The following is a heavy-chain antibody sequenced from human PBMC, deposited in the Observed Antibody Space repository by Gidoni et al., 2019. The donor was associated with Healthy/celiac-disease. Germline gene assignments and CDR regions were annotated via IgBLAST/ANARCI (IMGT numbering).Heavy chain of an antibody. Sequence: QVQLQESGPGLVKPSETLSLTCTVSGYSISRGYYWGWIRQPPGKGLEWIGSIYHSGSTYYNPSLKSRVTISVDTSTNQFSLKLSSVTAADTAVYYCARGFGEQWLVLALVEFDYWGQGTLVTVSS. J-gene: IGHJ4*02. CDR2: IYHSGST. V-gene: IGHV4-38-2*02. CDR1: GYSISRGYY. CDR3: ARGFGEQWLVLALVEFDY. D-gene: IGHD6-19*01.